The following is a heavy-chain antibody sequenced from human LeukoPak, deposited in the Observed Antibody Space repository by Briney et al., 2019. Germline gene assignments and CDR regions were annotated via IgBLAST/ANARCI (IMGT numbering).Heavy chain of an antibody. CDR2: IYYSGTT. D-gene: IGHD3-16*01. CDR1: GGSISSSSYY. J-gene: IGHJ4*02. V-gene: IGHV4-39*07. CDR3: ARDLGAAWDFDY. Sequence: SETLSLTCTVSGGSISSSSYYWGWIRQPPGKGLEWIGSIYYSGTTYYIPSLKSRVTISVDTSKNQFSLKLSSVTAADTAEYYCARDLGAAWDFDYWGQGTLVTVSS.